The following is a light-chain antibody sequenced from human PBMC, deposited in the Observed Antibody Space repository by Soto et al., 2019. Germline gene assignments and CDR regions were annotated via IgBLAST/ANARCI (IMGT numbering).Light chain of an antibody. J-gene: IGLJ1*01. CDR1: GNDVGAYNY. CDR2: GVV. CDR3: CSHAGGYTYL. V-gene: IGLV2-11*01. Sequence: QSALTQPRSVSGSPGQSVTISCTGTGNDVGAYNYVSWYQQHPGRPPKLLIYGVVRWPSGVPDRFSGSKSGNTASLTISGLQAEDEADYFCCSHAGGYTYLFGTGTKLTVL.